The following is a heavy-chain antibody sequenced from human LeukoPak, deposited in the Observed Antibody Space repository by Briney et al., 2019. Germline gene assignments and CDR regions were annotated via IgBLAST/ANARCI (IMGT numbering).Heavy chain of an antibody. CDR3: AREDIVVVPAATSGDYYYYYYMDV. J-gene: IGHJ6*03. V-gene: IGHV3-23*01. CDR1: GFTFSSYA. Sequence: PGGSLRLSCAASGFTFSSYAMTWVRQAPGKGLEWVSIISGSGGSTYYADSVKGRFTISRDNAKNSLYLQMNSLRAEDTAVYYCAREDIVVVPAATSGDYYYYYYMDVWGKGTTVTISS. CDR2: ISGSGGST. D-gene: IGHD2-2*01.